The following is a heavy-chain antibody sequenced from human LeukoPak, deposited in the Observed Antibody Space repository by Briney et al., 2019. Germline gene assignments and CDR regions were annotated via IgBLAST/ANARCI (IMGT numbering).Heavy chain of an antibody. CDR3: ARDRYTWHDRDWFDS. D-gene: IGHD1-20*01. V-gene: IGHV4-4*07. CDR1: GDSISTSY. CDR2: IFASGET. J-gene: IGHJ5*01. Sequence: SVTLSLTCTVSGDSISTSYWSWIRQPAGKRMEWIGRIFASGETNYNPSLESRVIMSRDTSNNQFFLRLTSVTAADTAVYYCARDRYTWHDRDWFDSWGQGTLVTVSS.